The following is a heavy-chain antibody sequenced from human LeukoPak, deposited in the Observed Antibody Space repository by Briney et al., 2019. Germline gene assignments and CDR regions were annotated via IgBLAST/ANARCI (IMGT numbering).Heavy chain of an antibody. D-gene: IGHD3-10*01. CDR2: ISSNGGSI. Sequence: GGSLRLSCSASGFTFSSYVMQWVRQAPGKGLEHVSIISSNGGSIIYADSVKGRFTISRDNSKNTLYLQMSSLRPEDTAIYYCWKAPYFGEALDAFHVWGQGTMVTVSS. V-gene: IGHV3-64D*06. J-gene: IGHJ3*01. CDR3: WKAPYFGEALDAFHV. CDR1: GFTFSSYV.